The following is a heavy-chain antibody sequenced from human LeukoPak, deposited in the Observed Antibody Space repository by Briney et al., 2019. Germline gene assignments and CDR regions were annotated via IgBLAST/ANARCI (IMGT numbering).Heavy chain of an antibody. D-gene: IGHD3-22*01. V-gene: IGHV3-11*01. CDR3: ARDRGYYYDSSGYYGDAFDI. J-gene: IGHJ3*02. CDR2: ISRSGSTI. CDR1: GFTFNDYN. Sequence: PGGSLRLSCAASGFTFNDYNMNWIRQAPGKGLEWISYISRSGSTIYYADSVKGQFTISRDNAKNSLYLQMNSLRAEDTAVYYCARDRGYYYDSSGYYGDAFDIWGQGTLVTVSS.